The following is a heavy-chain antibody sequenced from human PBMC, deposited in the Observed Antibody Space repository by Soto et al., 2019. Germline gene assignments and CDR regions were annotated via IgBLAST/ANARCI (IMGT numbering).Heavy chain of an antibody. Sequence: SETLSLTCTVSGGSISSGGYYWSWIRQHPGKGLEWIGYIYYSGSTNYNSSLKSRVTISADTSKDQFSLRLSSLTAADTAVYYCARGNLYYGLDVWGQGTTVTVSS. CDR2: IYYSGST. D-gene: IGHD3-10*01. V-gene: IGHV4-31*03. CDR3: ARGNLYYGLDV. J-gene: IGHJ6*02. CDR1: GGSISSGGYY.